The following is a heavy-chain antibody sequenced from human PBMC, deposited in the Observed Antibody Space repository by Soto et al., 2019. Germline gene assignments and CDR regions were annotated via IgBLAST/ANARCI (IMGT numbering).Heavy chain of an antibody. J-gene: IGHJ6*02. V-gene: IGHV3-30*18. CDR2: ISYDGSNK. D-gene: IGHD6-6*01. Sequence: GSLRLSCAASGFTFSSYGMHWVRQAPGKGLEWVAVISYDGSNKYYADSVKGRFTISRDNSKNTLYLQMNSLRAEDTAVYYCAKDRIAAPLLLRGDYGMDVWGQGTTVTVSS. CDR1: GFTFSSYG. CDR3: AKDRIAAPLLLRGDYGMDV.